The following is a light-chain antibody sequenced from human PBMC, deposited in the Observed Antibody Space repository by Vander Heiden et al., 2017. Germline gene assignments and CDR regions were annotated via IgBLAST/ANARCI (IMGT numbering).Light chain of an antibody. V-gene: IGLV2-8*01. CDR2: EVS. CDR3: TSYAGSNNWV. Sequence: QSALTQPPSASGSPGQSVSISCTGTGSDVGNYNFVSWYQQHPGKAPKLIIDEVSKRPSGVPHRFSGSKSGNTASLTVSGLQAEDEADYYCTSYAGSNNWVFGGGTKLTVL. CDR1: GSDVGNYNF. J-gene: IGLJ3*02.